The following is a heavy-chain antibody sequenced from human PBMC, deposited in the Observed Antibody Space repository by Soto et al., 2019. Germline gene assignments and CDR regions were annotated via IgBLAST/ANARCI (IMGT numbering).Heavy chain of an antibody. CDR3: TTQSGYDFWSGYKAPYYFDY. CDR1: GFTFSSYA. CDR2: ISGSGGST. J-gene: IGHJ4*02. D-gene: IGHD3-3*01. Sequence: GGSLRLSCAASGFTFSSYAMSWVRQAPGKGLEWVSAISGSGGSTYYADSVKGRFTISRDNSKNTLYLQMNSLKTEDTAVYYCTTQSGYDFWSGYKAPYYFDYWGQGTLVTVSS. V-gene: IGHV3-23*01.